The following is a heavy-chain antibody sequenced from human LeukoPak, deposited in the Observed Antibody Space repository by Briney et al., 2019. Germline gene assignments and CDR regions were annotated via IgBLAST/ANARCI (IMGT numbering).Heavy chain of an antibody. D-gene: IGHD4-11*01. J-gene: IGHJ6*03. Sequence: PGGSLRLSCAASGFTFSSYEMNWVRQAPGKGLEWVSYISSSGSTIYYADSVKGRFTISRDNAKNSLYLQMNSLRAEDTAVYYCARVVTTYVIYYYYYYMDVWGKGTTVTVSS. CDR2: ISSSGSTI. CDR1: GFTFSSYE. CDR3: ARVVTTYVIYYYYYYMDV. V-gene: IGHV3-48*03.